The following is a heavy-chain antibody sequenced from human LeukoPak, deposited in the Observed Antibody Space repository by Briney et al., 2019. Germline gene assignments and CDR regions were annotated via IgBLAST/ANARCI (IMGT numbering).Heavy chain of an antibody. CDR2: IYHSGST. CDR3: ARSLTPPLYYFDY. Sequence: SETLSLXCAVSGYSSSSGYYWGWILQPPGKGLEWIGSIYHSGSTYYNPSLKSRVTISVDTSKNRFSLKLSSVTAADTAVYYCARSLTPPLYYFDYWGQGTLVTVSS. J-gene: IGHJ4*02. V-gene: IGHV4-38-2*01. CDR1: GYSSSSGYY.